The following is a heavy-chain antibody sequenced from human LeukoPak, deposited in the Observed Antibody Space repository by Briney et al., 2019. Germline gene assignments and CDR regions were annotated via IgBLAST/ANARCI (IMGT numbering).Heavy chain of an antibody. V-gene: IGHV2-70*11. Sequence: PALVKPTQTLTLTCTISGFSLSTTGMCVSWIRQPPGKAMMWLARIDWDDDKYYNTSQRTRLTISKDTSKNQVVVKVTNMDPVDTATYYCARSRRRDGFIDYWGQGNLVTASS. CDR3: ARSRRRDGFIDY. CDR2: IDWDDDK. D-gene: IGHD5-24*01. J-gene: IGHJ4*02. CDR1: GFSLSTTGMC.